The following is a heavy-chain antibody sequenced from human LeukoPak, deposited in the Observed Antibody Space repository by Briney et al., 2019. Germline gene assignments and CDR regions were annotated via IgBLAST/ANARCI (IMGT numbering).Heavy chain of an antibody. CDR3: ATEDSRSGSYYDP. CDR1: GYIFTDYR. D-gene: IGHD1-26*01. V-gene: IGHV1-2*06. CDR2: INPKSGDT. J-gene: IGHJ5*02. Sequence: ASVRVSCKASGYIFTDYRLHLVRQAPGQGLEWMGRINPKSGDTNYAQKFQGRVTMTSDTSITTAYMELRRLKSDDTAFYFCATEDSRSGSYYDPWGQGTLVTVSS.